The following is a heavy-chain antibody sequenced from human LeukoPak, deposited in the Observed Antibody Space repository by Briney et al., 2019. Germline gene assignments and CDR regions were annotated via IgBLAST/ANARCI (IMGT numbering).Heavy chain of an antibody. Sequence: SETLSLTCTVSGGSISSYYWSWIRLPPGKGLEWIGYIYYSGSTNYNPSLRSRVTISVDTSKNQFSLKLNSVTAADTAVYYCARGYSSSSEPFDYWGQGTLVTVSS. D-gene: IGHD6-6*01. CDR1: GGSISSYY. J-gene: IGHJ4*02. CDR3: ARGYSSSSEPFDY. CDR2: IYYSGST. V-gene: IGHV4-59*01.